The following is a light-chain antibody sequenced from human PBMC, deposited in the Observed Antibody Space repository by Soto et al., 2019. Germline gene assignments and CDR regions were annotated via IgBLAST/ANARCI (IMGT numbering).Light chain of an antibody. CDR2: EVN. V-gene: IGLV2-8*01. CDR1: SSDVGGYNY. J-gene: IGLJ1*01. CDR3: SSYAGSILYV. Sequence: QSALTQPPSASGSPGQSVTISCTGTSSDVGGYNYVSWYQQYPGKAPKLMIYEVNKRPSGVPDSFSGSKSGNTASLTVSGLQAEDEADYYCSSYAGSILYVFGTGTKVTVL.